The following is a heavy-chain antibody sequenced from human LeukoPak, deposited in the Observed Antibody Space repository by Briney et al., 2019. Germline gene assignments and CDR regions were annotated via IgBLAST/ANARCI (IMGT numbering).Heavy chain of an antibody. D-gene: IGHD3-10*01. CDR3: ARRHYYGSGSYSIYYYYYGMDV. Sequence: PGGSLRLSCAASGFTFSSYSMNWVRQAPGKGLEWVSSISSSGSYIYYADSVKGRFTISRDNAKNPLYLQMNSLRAEDTAVYYCARRHYYGSGSYSIYYYYYGMDVWGQGTTVTVSS. J-gene: IGHJ6*02. V-gene: IGHV3-21*01. CDR1: GFTFSSYS. CDR2: ISSSGSYI.